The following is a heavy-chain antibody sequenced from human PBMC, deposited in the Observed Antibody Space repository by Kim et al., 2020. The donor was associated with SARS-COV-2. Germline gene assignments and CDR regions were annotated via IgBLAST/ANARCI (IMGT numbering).Heavy chain of an antibody. CDR2: IGVDGNT. V-gene: IGHV3-13*01. Sequence: GGSLRLSCAASGFSFRSFDMHWVRQAPGEGLEWLSAIGVDGNTHYADSVRGRFTISRDNAENIVYLQLNTLRVEDTAVYYCARDQVDGYWSWGQETLVTVSS. CDR1: GFSFRSFD. D-gene: IGHD5-18*01. CDR3: ARDQVDGYWS. J-gene: IGHJ4*02.